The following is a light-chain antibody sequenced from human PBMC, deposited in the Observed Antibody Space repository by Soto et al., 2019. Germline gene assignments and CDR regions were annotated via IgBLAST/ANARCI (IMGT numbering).Light chain of an antibody. CDR2: EAS. Sequence: DIQMTQSPSTLSASVGDTVTISCRASQSINKYLAWYQQKPGKAPTRLIYEASILQNRVQSRVIGTESRTEFSVSICSRRRDDVTTIYCPQYNGYSAWSFGPGNKVELK. CDR3: PQYNGYSAWS. J-gene: IGKJ1*01. CDR1: QSINKY. V-gene: IGKV1-5*03.